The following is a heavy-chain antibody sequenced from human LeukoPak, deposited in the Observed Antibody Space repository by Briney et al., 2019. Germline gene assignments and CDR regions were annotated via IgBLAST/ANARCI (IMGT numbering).Heavy chain of an antibody. CDR3: ARDIVVVPAGDAFDI. CDR1: GFTFSSYW. J-gene: IGHJ3*02. Sequence: PGGSLRLSCAASGFTFSSYWMHWVRQVPGKGLMWVSRINSDGSSTFYADSVKGRFTISRDNAKNTLYLQMNSLRADDTAVYYCARDIVVVPAGDAFDIWGQGTMVTVSS. D-gene: IGHD2-2*01. V-gene: IGHV3-74*01. CDR2: INSDGSST.